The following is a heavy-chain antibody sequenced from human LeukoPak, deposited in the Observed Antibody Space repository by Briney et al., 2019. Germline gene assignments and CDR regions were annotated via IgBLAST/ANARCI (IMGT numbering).Heavy chain of an antibody. CDR2: IIPLLGVA. J-gene: IGHJ4*02. Sequence: SVKVSCKASGGTFSSYAISWVRQAPGQGLEWVGRIIPLLGVADYAQKFQGRVTITADKSTSTAYMELSSLRSEDTAVYYCARVSQPYYYDSSGYWALDYWGQGTLVTVSS. CDR1: GGTFSSYA. CDR3: ARVSQPYYYDSSGYWALDY. D-gene: IGHD3-22*01. V-gene: IGHV1-69*04.